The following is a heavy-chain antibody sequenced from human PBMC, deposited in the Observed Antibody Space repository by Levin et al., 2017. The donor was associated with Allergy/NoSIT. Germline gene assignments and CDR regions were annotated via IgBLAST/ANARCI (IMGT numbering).Heavy chain of an antibody. D-gene: IGHD2-2*01. CDR2: INHSGST. J-gene: IGHJ6*03. Sequence: SQTLSLTCAVYGGSFSGYYWSWIRQPPGKGLEWIGEINHSGSTNYNPSLKSRVTISVDTSKNQFSLKLSSVTAADTAVYYCARKVPAATTWPYYYYYYYMDVWGKGTTVTVSS. CDR1: GGSFSGYY. CDR3: ARKVPAATTWPYYYYYYYMDV. V-gene: IGHV4-34*01.